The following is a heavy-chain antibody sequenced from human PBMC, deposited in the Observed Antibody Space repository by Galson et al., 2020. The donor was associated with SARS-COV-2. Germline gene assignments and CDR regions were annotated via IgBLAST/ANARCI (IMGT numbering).Heavy chain of an antibody. CDR2: ISSYNLNT. D-gene: IGHD3-22*01. V-gene: IGHV1-18*04. CDR1: GYTFTDYG. Sequence: GESLKISCKTSGYTFTDYGINWVRQAPGQGLEWLGWISSYNLNTNYAREIKDRVTMTTDRSTSTAYLELRSLRSDDTAMYFCARNWDNYESSTYPTDAFDIWGQGTMVTVSS. CDR3: ARNWDNYESSTYPTDAFDI. J-gene: IGHJ3*02.